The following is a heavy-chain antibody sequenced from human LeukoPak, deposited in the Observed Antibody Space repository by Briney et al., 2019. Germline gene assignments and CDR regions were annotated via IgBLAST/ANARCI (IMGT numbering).Heavy chain of an antibody. CDR1: GYTFTAYY. Sequence: GAPVTVSCTASGYTFTAYYLHWVRQAPGQGLEWMGYMFASNGVSHFSQKFQDRGTIIRDTSTSTAFSEPSGRTSDDTAVYYCSTEDKYCSSTTCGDFWGQGTLVTVSS. CDR3: STEDKYCSSTTCGDF. CDR2: MFASNGVS. J-gene: IGHJ4*02. V-gene: IGHV1-2*02. D-gene: IGHD2-2*01.